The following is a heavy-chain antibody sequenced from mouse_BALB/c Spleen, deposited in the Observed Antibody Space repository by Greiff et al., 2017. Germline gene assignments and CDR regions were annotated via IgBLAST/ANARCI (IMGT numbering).Heavy chain of an antibody. CDR1: GFSLTSYG. D-gene: IGHD1-2*01. J-gene: IGHJ4*01. CDR3: AKIHYYGYDAMDY. Sequence: VKLQESGPGLVQPSQSLSITCTVSGFSLTSYGVHWVRQSPGKGLEWLGVIWSGGSTDYNAAFISRLSISKDNSKSQVFFKMNSLQANDTAIYYCAKIHYYGYDAMDYWGQGTSVTVSS. CDR2: IWSGGST. V-gene: IGHV2-2*02.